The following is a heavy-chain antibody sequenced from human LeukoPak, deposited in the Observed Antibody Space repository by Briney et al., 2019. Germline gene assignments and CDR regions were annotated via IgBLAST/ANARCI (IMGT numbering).Heavy chain of an antibody. V-gene: IGHV3-48*03. CDR2: ISSSGSTI. CDR1: GFTFSSYE. Sequence: GGSLRLSCAASGFTFSSYEMNWVRQAPGKGLEWVSYISSSGSTIYYADSVKGRFTISRDNAKNSLYLQMNSLRAEDTAVYYCARDVVPYYYYYMDVWGKGTTVTVSS. D-gene: IGHD2-21*01. CDR3: ARDVVPYYYYYMDV. J-gene: IGHJ6*03.